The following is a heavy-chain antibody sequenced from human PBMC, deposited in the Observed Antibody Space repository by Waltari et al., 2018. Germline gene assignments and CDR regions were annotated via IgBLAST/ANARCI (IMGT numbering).Heavy chain of an antibody. D-gene: IGHD1-20*01. CDR1: GGSISSGSYY. CDR2: IYTSGST. V-gene: IGHV4-61*09. Sequence: QVQLQESGPGLVKPSQTLSLTCTVSGGSISSGSYYWSWIRQPAGKGLEWIGYIYTSGSTNYNPSLKSRVTISVDTSKNQFSLKLSSVTAADTAVYYCARGGRITGTKPDYWGQGTLVTVSS. J-gene: IGHJ4*02. CDR3: ARGGRITGTKPDY.